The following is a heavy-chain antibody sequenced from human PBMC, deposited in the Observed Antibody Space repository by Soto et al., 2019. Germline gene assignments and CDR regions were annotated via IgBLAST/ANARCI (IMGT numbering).Heavy chain of an antibody. Sequence: WGSLRLSCAASGFTFSTYWINFCRQFPGKGLQWVANIKEDGSEKRYVDSVKGRFTISRDNAQNSLYLQMNSLSVDDTAVYYCARDQSNNWSGPFDFWGQGTLVTVSS. D-gene: IGHD1-1*01. CDR3: ARDQSNNWSGPFDF. V-gene: IGHV3-7*03. CDR2: IKEDGSEK. CDR1: GFTFSTYW. J-gene: IGHJ4*02.